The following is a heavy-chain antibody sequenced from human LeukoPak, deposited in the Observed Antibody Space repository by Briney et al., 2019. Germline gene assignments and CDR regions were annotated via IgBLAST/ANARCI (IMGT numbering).Heavy chain of an antibody. D-gene: IGHD4/OR15-4a*01. CDR3: VRDLRTDYAFDS. CDR2: INWDGYST. V-gene: IGHV3-20*04. J-gene: IGHJ4*02. CDR1: GFIFDDYG. Sequence: PGGSLRLSCAASGFIFDDYGMTWVRQRPGKGLEWVSGINWDGYSTGYADSVRGRFTISRDNAKSTLYLQMNSLRPEDTALYYCVRDLRTDYAFDSWGQGTLVTVSS.